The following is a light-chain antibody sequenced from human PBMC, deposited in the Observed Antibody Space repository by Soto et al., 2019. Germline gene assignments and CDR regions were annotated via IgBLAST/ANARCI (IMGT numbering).Light chain of an antibody. CDR1: SGSIASNY. CDR2: EDN. J-gene: IGLJ7*01. CDR3: QSYDSSNHAV. Sequence: NFMLTQPHSVSESPGKTVTISCTRSSGSIASNYVQWYQQRPGSAPTTVIYEDNQRPSGVPDRFSGSIDSSSNSASLTISGLKPEDEADYYCQSYDSSNHAVFGGGTQLTVL. V-gene: IGLV6-57*04.